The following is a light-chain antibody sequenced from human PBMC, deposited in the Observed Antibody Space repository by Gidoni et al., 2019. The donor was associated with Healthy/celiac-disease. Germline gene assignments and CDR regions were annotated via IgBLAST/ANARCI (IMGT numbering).Light chain of an antibody. J-gene: IGLJ2*01. V-gene: IGLV3-1*01. CDR3: QAWDSSTVV. CDR2: QDS. CDR1: QLGDKY. Sequence: SYELTQPPSLSVSPGQTASITCSGDQLGDKYACWYQQKPGQSPVLVIYQDSKRPSGIPERFSGSNSGNTATLTISGTQAMDEADYYCQAWDSSTVVFGGGTKLTVL.